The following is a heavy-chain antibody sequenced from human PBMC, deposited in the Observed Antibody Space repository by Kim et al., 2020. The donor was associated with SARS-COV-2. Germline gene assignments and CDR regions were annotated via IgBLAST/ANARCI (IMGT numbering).Heavy chain of an antibody. CDR3: ARDRGYSGYDYGYGLDV. J-gene: IGHJ6*01. D-gene: IGHD5-12*01. CDR2: MYYSGST. Sequence: SETLSLTCTVSGGSISSYYWSWIRQPPGKGLEWIMYMYYSGSTNYNPSLKSRVTISVDTSKNQFSLKLSSVTAADTAVYYCARDRGYSGYDYGYGLDVWG. V-gene: IGHV4-59*01. CDR1: GGSISSYY.